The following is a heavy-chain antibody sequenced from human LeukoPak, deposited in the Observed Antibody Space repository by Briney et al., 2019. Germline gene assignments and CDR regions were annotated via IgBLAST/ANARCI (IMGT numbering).Heavy chain of an antibody. Sequence: SETLSLTCTVSGGSISSYYWSWIRQPPGKGLEWIGDIYYSWSTNYNPSLKSRVSISVDTSKNQFSLHLRSETAADTAVYYCARNSGSFQTYYFDCWGQGTLVTVSS. CDR3: ARNSGSFQTYYFDC. V-gene: IGHV4-59*01. J-gene: IGHJ4*02. CDR1: GGSISSYY. CDR2: IYYSWST. D-gene: IGHD1-26*01.